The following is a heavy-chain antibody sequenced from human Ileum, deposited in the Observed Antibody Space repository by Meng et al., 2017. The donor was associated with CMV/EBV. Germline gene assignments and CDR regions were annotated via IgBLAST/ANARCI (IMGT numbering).Heavy chain of an antibody. CDR3: VKVGVRVPSHHFDY. Sequence: GGSLRLSCATSGFTFSSYALHWVRQAPGKGLEWVAVISYDGSNKYYADSVKGRFTISRDNSKNTLYLQMNGLRREDTAIYYCVKVGVRVPSHHFDYWGQGTLVTVSS. D-gene: IGHD3-16*02. J-gene: IGHJ4*02. CDR1: GFTFSSYA. CDR2: ISYDGSNK. V-gene: IGHV3-30-3*01.